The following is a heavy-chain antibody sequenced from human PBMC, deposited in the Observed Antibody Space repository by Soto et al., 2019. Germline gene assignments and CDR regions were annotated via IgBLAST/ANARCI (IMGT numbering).Heavy chain of an antibody. J-gene: IGHJ2*01. Sequence: EVQLVESGGDLVQPGGSLRLSCVASGFTVSGNYMIWVRQAPGKGLEWVSLSYSGGSAYYADSVKGRFTVSRDNYKNTLYLQINSLRAEDTAVYYCAIRSVPTMSWFFDLWGRGSLVTVSS. V-gene: IGHV3-66*01. CDR3: AIRSVPTMSWFFDL. CDR2: SYSGGSA. D-gene: IGHD5-12*01. CDR1: GFTVSGNY.